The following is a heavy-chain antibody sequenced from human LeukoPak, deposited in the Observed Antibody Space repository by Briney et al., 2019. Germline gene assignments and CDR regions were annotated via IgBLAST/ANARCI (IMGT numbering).Heavy chain of an antibody. CDR1: GYTFTTYA. V-gene: IGHV1-3*01. J-gene: IGHJ5*02. CDR3: ARPYIANRDWLDP. Sequence: ASVKVSCKTSGYTFTTYAMHWVRQAPGQGLEYMGWINAANGHTKYSQKFRGRVTLTTDTSASTAYMDLSSLTSEDTAVYYCARPYIANRDWLDPWGQGTLVTVSS. D-gene: IGHD2-15*01. CDR2: INAANGHT.